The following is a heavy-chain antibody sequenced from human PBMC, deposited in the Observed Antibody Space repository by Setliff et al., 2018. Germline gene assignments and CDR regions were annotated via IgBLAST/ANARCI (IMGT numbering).Heavy chain of an antibody. Sequence: SETLSLTCTVSGGSISSTSYYWAWIRQPPGKGLEWTGSIYYRGSTFIYPSLRSRVTISADTSKNQFSLKLTSVTAADTAMYYCAGVYGENDLPDIWGQGTMVTVPS. J-gene: IGHJ3*02. CDR3: AGVYGENDLPDI. CDR2: IYYRGST. CDR1: GGSISSTSYY. V-gene: IGHV4-39*07. D-gene: IGHD4-17*01.